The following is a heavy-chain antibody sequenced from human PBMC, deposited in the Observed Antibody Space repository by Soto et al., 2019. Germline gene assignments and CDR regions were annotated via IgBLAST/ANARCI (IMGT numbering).Heavy chain of an antibody. V-gene: IGHV3-7*04. CDR3: ARDWYMDY. J-gene: IGHJ4*02. CDR1: GFTFSNHW. CDR2: IKQDGSEK. Sequence: LSCAASGFTFSNHWINWIRQTPGRGLEWLAVIKQDGSEKYYVNSVKGRFTVSRDNAMNSAYLQMNSLRVDDTAVYYCARDWYMDYWGQGTLVTVSS. D-gene: IGHD1-20*01.